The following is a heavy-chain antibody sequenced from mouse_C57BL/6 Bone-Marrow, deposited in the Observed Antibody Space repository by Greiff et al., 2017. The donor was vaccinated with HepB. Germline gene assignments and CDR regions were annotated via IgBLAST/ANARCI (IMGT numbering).Heavy chain of an antibody. V-gene: IGHV1-61*01. CDR3: ARDFYAMEY. CDR2: IYPSDSET. Sequence: QVQLQQPGAELVRPGSSVKLSCKASGYTFTSYWMDWVKQRPGQGLEWIGNIYPSDSETHYNQKFKDKATLTVDKSSSTAYMQLSSLTSEDSAVYYCARDFYAMEYWGQGTSVTVSS. J-gene: IGHJ4*01. CDR1: GYTFTSYW.